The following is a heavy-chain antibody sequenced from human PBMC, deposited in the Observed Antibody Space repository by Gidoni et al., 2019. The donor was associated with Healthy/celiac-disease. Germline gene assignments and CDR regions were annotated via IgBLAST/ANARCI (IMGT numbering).Heavy chain of an antibody. CDR3: ARHEDDYGDHVGY. J-gene: IGHJ4*02. D-gene: IGHD4-17*01. Sequence: QLQLPESGPGLVKPSETLSLTCTVSGGSIRSSSYYWGWIRQPPGKGLEWIGSIYYSGSTYYNPSLKSRVTISVDTSKNQFSLKLSSVTAADTAVYYCARHEDDYGDHVGYWGQGTLVTVSS. CDR2: IYYSGST. CDR1: GGSIRSSSYY. V-gene: IGHV4-39*01.